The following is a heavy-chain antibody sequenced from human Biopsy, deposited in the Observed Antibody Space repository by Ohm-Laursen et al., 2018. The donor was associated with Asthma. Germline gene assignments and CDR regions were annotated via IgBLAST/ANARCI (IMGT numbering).Heavy chain of an antibody. Sequence: SLRLSCAASGFAVSRDHMFWVRQAPGKGLEWVSVIYSGGTSHTADSARGRFTISRDYSKNTLYLQMHSLRAEDTAVYYCARGDSSGWSQYYFDYWGQGTLVTVSS. D-gene: IGHD6-19*01. CDR2: IYSGGTS. CDR3: ARGDSSGWSQYYFDY. CDR1: GFAVSRDH. J-gene: IGHJ4*02. V-gene: IGHV3-53*01.